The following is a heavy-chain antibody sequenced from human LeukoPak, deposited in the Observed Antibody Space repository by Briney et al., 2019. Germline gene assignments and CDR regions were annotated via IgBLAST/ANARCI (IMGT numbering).Heavy chain of an antibody. CDR1: GFTFGSYG. Sequence: PGGSLRLSCAASGFTFGSYGMHWVRQAPGKGLEWVAFIQYDGSNKYYADSVKGRFTISRDNSKNTLYLQMNSLRAEDTAVYYCAKGLRVEGYDYPNFDYWGQGTLVTVSS. CDR3: AKGLRVEGYDYPNFDY. J-gene: IGHJ4*02. V-gene: IGHV3-30*02. CDR2: IQYDGSNK. D-gene: IGHD5-12*01.